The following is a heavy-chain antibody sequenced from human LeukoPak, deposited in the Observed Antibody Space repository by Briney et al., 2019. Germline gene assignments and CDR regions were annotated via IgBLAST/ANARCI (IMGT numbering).Heavy chain of an antibody. D-gene: IGHD4-17*01. J-gene: IGHJ6*02. V-gene: IGHV4-31*03. CDR3: ARGGQDYGDYPPYYGMDV. CDR1: GGSISNGGYY. Sequence: SETLSLTCTVSGGSISNGGYYWSWIRQHPGKGLEWIGYIYYSGSTYYNPSLKSRVTISVDTSKNQFSLKLSSVTAADTAVYYCARGGQDYGDYPPYYGMDVWGQGTTVTVSS. CDR2: IYYSGST.